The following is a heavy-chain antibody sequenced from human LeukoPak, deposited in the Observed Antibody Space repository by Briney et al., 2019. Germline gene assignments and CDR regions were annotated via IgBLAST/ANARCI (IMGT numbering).Heavy chain of an antibody. D-gene: IGHD5-24*01. Sequence: SETLSLTCTVSGDSISSSDYYWGWIRQPPGKGLEWIGIINNSGTTHYNSSLKSRVTISVDTSKNQFSLKLSSVTAADTAVYYCARDKVWDGYNYDWGQGTLVTVSS. CDR2: INNSGTT. CDR3: ARDKVWDGYNYD. V-gene: IGHV4-39*02. J-gene: IGHJ4*02. CDR1: GDSISSSDYY.